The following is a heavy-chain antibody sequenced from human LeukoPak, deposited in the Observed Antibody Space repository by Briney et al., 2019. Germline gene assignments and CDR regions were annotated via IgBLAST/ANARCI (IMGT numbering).Heavy chain of an antibody. Sequence: ASVKVSCKASGYTFTSYDINWVRQATGQGLEGLEWINPNSGNTGYAQKFQGRVTMTRNTSISTAYMELSSLRSEDTAVYYCARGVRGVIITLLYYYYMDVWGKGTTVTISS. V-gene: IGHV1-8*01. J-gene: IGHJ6*03. CDR3: ARGVRGVIITLLYYYYMDV. D-gene: IGHD3-10*01. CDR2: INPNSGNT. CDR1: GYTFTSYD.